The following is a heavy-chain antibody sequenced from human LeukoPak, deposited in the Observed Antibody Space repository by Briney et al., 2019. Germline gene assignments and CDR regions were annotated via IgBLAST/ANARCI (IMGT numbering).Heavy chain of an antibody. Sequence: GESLKISCKGSGYSFTSYWIGWVRQMPGKGLEWMGIIYPGDSDTRYSPSFQGQVTISADESISTAYLQWSSLKASDTAMYYCARRGLGQQLVHNAFDIWGQGTMVTVSS. D-gene: IGHD6-13*01. V-gene: IGHV5-51*01. CDR3: ARRGLGQQLVHNAFDI. CDR2: IYPGDSDT. CDR1: GYSFTSYW. J-gene: IGHJ3*02.